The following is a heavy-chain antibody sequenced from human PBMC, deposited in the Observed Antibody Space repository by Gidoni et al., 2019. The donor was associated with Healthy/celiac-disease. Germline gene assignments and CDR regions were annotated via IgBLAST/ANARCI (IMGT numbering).Heavy chain of an antibody. CDR2: ISAYNGNT. Sequence: QVQLVQSGAEVKKPGASVKVPCKASGSPFTSYGITWVRQAPGQGLEWMGWISAYNGNTNYAQKLQGRVTMTTDTSTSTAYMELRSLRSDDTAVYYCARDWVGTCSGGSCYSENSVDYWGQGTLVTVSS. D-gene: IGHD2-15*01. CDR1: GSPFTSYG. V-gene: IGHV1-18*01. J-gene: IGHJ4*02. CDR3: ARDWVGTCSGGSCYSENSVDY.